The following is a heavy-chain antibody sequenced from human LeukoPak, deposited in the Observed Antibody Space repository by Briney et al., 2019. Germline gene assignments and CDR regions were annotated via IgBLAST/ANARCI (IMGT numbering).Heavy chain of an antibody. CDR3: AHRLTAAAGTATGFDY. D-gene: IGHD6-13*01. V-gene: IGHV2-5*02. CDR2: IYWDDDK. CDR1: GFSLSTSGVG. Sequence: SGPTLVKPTQTLTLTCTFSGFSLSTSGVGVGWIRQPPGKALEWLALIYWDDDKRHSPSLKSRLTITKDTSKNQVVLTMTNMDPVDTATYYCAHRLTAAAGTATGFDYWGQGTLVTVSS. J-gene: IGHJ4*02.